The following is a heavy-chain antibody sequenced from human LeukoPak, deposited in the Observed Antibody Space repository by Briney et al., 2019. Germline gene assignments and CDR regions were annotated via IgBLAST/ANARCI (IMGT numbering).Heavy chain of an antibody. D-gene: IGHD6-13*01. V-gene: IGHV1-69*04. J-gene: IGHJ2*01. Sequence: ASVKVSCKASGGTFSSYAISWVRQAPGQGLEWMGRIIPILGIANHAQKFQGRVTITADKSTSTAYMELSSLRSEDTAVYYCAREEMGIAAAEGSPYWYIDLWGRGTLVTVSS. CDR1: GGTFSSYA. CDR2: IIPILGIA. CDR3: AREEMGIAAAEGSPYWYIDL.